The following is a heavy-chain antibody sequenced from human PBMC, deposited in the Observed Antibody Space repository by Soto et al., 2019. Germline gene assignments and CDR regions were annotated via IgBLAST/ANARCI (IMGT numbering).Heavy chain of an antibody. D-gene: IGHD6-13*01. CDR2: IYYSGST. CDR1: GGSISSYY. CDR3: ARHGPIAAAGTVFAY. J-gene: IGHJ4*02. Sequence: QVQLQESGPGLVKPSETLSLTCTVSGGSISSYYWSWIRQPPGKGLEWIGYIYYSGSTNYNPSLKSRVTLSVDTSTNQFSLQLSSVTAADTAVYYCARHGPIAAAGTVFAYWGQGTLVTVSS. V-gene: IGHV4-59*08.